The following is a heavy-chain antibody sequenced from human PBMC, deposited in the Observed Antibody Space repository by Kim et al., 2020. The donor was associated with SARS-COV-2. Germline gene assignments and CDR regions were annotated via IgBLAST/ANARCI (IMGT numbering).Heavy chain of an antibody. CDR3: ARVPILRIAARGKGEDAFET. CDR1: GGTISSGGYY. CDR2: IYYSGST. Sequence: SETLSLTCTVSGGTISSGGYYWSWIRQHPGKGLEWIGYIYYSGSTYYNPSLKSRVTISVDTTKNQFSLKLSSVTAADTAEYYCARVPILRIAARGKGEDAFETCGQGTMVTVSS. V-gene: IGHV4-31*03. D-gene: IGHD6-6*01. J-gene: IGHJ3*02.